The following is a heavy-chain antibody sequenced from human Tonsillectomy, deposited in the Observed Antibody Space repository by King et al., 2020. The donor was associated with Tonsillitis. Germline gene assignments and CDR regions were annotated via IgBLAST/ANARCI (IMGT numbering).Heavy chain of an antibody. CDR1: GGIFSSYA. V-gene: IGHV1-69*04. Sequence: QLVQSGAEVKKPGSSVKVSCKASGGIFSSYAISWVRQAPGQGLEWMGRIIPILGITNYAQKVQGRVTITADISTSTAYMALRSLRSADTAVYYGARDSGYCSGGSCYGFYYYYMDVWGKGTTVTVSS. D-gene: IGHD2-15*01. CDR2: IIPILGIT. CDR3: ARDSGYCSGGSCYGFYYYYMDV. J-gene: IGHJ6*03.